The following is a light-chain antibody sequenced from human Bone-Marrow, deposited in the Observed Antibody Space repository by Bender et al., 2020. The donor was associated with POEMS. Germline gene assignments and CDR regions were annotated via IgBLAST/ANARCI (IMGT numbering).Light chain of an antibody. CDR2: KDR. Sequence: SYELTQSPSVSVSPGQTARITCSGDTLPRQYTHWYQQKPGQAPLMVIYKDRERPSGIPERFSGSSSGTTVTLTISGVQAEDEADYYCSSYISNVRVFGGGTKLTVL. V-gene: IGLV3-25*03. CDR1: TLPRQY. CDR3: SSYISNVRV. J-gene: IGLJ2*01.